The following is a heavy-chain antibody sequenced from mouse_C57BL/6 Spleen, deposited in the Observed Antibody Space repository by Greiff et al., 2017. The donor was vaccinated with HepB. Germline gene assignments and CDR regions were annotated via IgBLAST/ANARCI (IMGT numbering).Heavy chain of an antibody. Sequence: VQLQEPGAELVMPGASVKLSCKASGYTFTSYWMHWVKQRPGQGLEWIGEIDPSDSYTNYNQKFKGKSTLTVDKSSSTAYMQLSSLTSEDSAVYYCARDGGSSYEGFAYWGQGTLVTVSA. D-gene: IGHD1-1*01. J-gene: IGHJ3*01. CDR3: ARDGGSSYEGFAY. CDR1: GYTFTSYW. V-gene: IGHV1-69*01. CDR2: IDPSDSYT.